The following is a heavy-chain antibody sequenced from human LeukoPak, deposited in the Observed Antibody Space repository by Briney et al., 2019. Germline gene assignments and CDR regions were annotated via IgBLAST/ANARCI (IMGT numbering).Heavy chain of an antibody. V-gene: IGHV3-30*02. D-gene: IGHD3-22*01. J-gene: IGHJ4*02. CDR3: ARGDTRGYYYRFFDY. CDR2: IRYDGSNE. CDR1: GFTFDSFG. Sequence: PGGSLRLSCAASGFTFDSFGMHWVRQAPGKGLEWVAFIRYDGSNENYADSVKGRFTISRDNSKNTLYLQIKSLRPEDTGVYYCARGDTRGYYYRFFDYWGQGTLVTVSS.